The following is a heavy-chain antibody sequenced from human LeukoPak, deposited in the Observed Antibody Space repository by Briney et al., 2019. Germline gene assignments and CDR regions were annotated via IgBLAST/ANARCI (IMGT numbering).Heavy chain of an antibody. D-gene: IGHD3-22*01. Sequence: SETLSLTCAVYGGSFSGYYWSWIRQPPGKGLEWIGEINHSGSTNYNPSLKSRVTISVDTSKNQSSLKLSSVTAADTAVYYCARVYYYDSSGYYSPDAFDIWGQGTMVTVSS. CDR1: GGSFSGYY. J-gene: IGHJ3*02. V-gene: IGHV4-34*01. CDR2: INHSGST. CDR3: ARVYYYDSSGYYSPDAFDI.